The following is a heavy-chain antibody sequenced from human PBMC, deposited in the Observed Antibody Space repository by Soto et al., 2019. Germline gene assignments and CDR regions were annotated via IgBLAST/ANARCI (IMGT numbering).Heavy chain of an antibody. J-gene: IGHJ4*02. V-gene: IGHV3-30*18. Sequence: QVQLVESGGGVVQPGRSLRLSCAASGFTFSSYGMHWVRQAPGKGLEWVTVISYDGNVAYYADSVKGRFTISRDNSKNILHLQMNSLRTEDPAMYYCAKEGPITNWYFDYWGQGTLVTVSS. D-gene: IGHD1-1*01. CDR1: GFTFSSYG. CDR2: ISYDGNVA. CDR3: AKEGPITNWYFDY.